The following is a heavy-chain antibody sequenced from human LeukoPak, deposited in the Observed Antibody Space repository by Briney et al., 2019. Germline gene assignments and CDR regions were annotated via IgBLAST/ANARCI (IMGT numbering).Heavy chain of an antibody. D-gene: IGHD3-3*01. Sequence: PSETLSLTCTVSGGSISSSSYYWGWIRQPPGKGLEWIGSIYYSGSTYYNPSLKSRVTISVDTSKNQFSLKLSSVTAADTAVYYCARDLGGFWSGYRRVDAFDIWGQGTMVTVSS. CDR1: GGSISSSSYY. V-gene: IGHV4-39*07. CDR3: ARDLGGFWSGYRRVDAFDI. CDR2: IYYSGST. J-gene: IGHJ3*02.